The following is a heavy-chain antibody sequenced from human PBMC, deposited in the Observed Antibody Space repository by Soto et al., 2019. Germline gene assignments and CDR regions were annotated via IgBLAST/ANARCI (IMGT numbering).Heavy chain of an antibody. CDR3: ARGGYYYGSGRSGFWFDP. CDR1: GGSFSGYY. V-gene: IGHV4-34*01. CDR2: INHSGST. J-gene: IGHJ5*02. Sequence: SSETLSLTCAVYGGSFSGYYWSWIRQPPGKGLEWIGEINHSGSTNYNPSLKSRVTISVDTSKNQFSLKLSSVTAADTAVYYCARGGYYYGSGRSGFWFDPWGQGTLVTV. D-gene: IGHD3-10*01.